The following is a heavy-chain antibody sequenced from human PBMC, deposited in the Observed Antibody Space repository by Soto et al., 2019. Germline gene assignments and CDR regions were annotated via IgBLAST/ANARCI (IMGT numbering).Heavy chain of an antibody. D-gene: IGHD1-26*01. CDR1: GYIFTTYA. CDR3: AIEATVGAPFGY. J-gene: IGHJ4*02. V-gene: IGHV1-3*01. CDR2: INVGNGYT. Sequence: QVQLVQSGAEVRKPGASVTVSCKTSGYIFTTYAVHWVRQAPGQRPEWVGLINVGNGYTEYSQKFQGRVTLTRDTPARTVYMEVTSLTSKDTAMYYCAIEATVGAPFGYWGQGTQVTVSS.